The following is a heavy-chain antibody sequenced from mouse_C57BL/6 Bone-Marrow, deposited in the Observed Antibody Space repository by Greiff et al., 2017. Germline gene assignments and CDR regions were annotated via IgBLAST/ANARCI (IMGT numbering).Heavy chain of an antibody. V-gene: IGHV1-85*01. J-gene: IGHJ1*03. CDR3: ARLECDGSSGDWYFDV. D-gene: IGHD1-1*01. CDR2: IYPRDCST. Sequence: VQLQQSGPELVKPGASVKLSCKASGYTFTSYDINWVKQRPGPGLEWIGWIYPRDCSTKYNEKFKGKATLTVDTSSSTAYMELHSLTSEGSAVYFCARLECDGSSGDWYFDVWGTGTTVTVSS. CDR1: GYTFTSYD.